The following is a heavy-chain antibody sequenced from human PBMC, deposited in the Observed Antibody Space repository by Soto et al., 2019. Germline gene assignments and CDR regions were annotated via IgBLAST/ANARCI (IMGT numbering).Heavy chain of an antibody. Sequence: VQLLESGGGLVQPGGSLRLSCAASGFTFSSYAMSWVRQAPGKGLEWVSAISGSGGSTYYADSVKSRFTITRDNSRTTRYLQTNSLRAEETAVYYGSKGRVVALDAFDIWGQGRMVTVSS. J-gene: IGHJ3*02. D-gene: IGHD2-15*01. CDR1: GFTFSSYA. V-gene: IGHV3-23*01. CDR2: ISGSGGST. CDR3: SKGRVVALDAFDI.